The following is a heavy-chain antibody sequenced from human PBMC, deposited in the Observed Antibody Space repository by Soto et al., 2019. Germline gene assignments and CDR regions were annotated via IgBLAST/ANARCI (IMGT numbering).Heavy chain of an antibody. CDR1: GFTLSRYW. J-gene: IGHJ2*01. CDR2: INSDGSST. CDR3: ARGGSLNWYFDL. Sequence: EVPLVESGGGLVQPGGSLRLSCAASGFTLSRYWMHWVRQAPGKGLVWVSRINSDGSSTSYADSVKGRFTISRDNAKNTLYLQMNSLRAEDTAVYYCARGGSLNWYFDLWGRGTLVTVSS. V-gene: IGHV3-74*01. D-gene: IGHD1-26*01.